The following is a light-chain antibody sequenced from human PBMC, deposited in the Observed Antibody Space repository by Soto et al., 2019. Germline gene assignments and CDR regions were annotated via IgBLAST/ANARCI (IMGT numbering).Light chain of an antibody. CDR2: DVT. Sequence: QSALTQPASVSGSPGQSITISCTGTSSDVGGYNYVSWYQQHPGKAPKLMIYDVTNRPSGVSNRFSGSKSGNTASLTISGLQAEDEAAYYCSSYTGSSTLGVFGGGTKVTVL. V-gene: IGLV2-14*01. CDR3: SSYTGSSTLGV. J-gene: IGLJ2*01. CDR1: SSDVGGYNY.